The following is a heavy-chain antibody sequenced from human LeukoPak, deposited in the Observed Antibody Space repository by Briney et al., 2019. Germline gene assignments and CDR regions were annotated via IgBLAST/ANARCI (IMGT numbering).Heavy chain of an antibody. D-gene: IGHD3-3*01. CDR1: GFTLSSYG. CDR2: ISGSGIST. J-gene: IGHJ4*02. V-gene: IGHV3-23*01. CDR3: ARDLRTEWLFPIYFDY. Sequence: GGTLRLSCAASGFTLSSYGMSWVRQAPGKGLEWVSAISGSGISTYYADSVKGRFTISRDNAKNSLYLQMNSLRAEDTAVYYCARDLRTEWLFPIYFDYWGQGTLVTVSS.